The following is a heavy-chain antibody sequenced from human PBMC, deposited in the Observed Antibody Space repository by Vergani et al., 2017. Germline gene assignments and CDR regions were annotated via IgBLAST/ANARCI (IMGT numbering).Heavy chain of an antibody. J-gene: IGHJ4*02. CDR1: GFPFSGSY. V-gene: IGHV3-7*01. CDR2: INQDGSET. D-gene: IGHD3-22*01. CDR3: ARENYDSYNGEY. Sequence: EVQLVESGGGLLKPGESLRLSCAVSGFPFSGSYMTWVRQAPGKGLEWVANINQDGSETYYVDSVKGRFTISRDNAKNSLWLQMNSLRAEDTALYYCARENYDSYNGEYWGQGTLVTVSS.